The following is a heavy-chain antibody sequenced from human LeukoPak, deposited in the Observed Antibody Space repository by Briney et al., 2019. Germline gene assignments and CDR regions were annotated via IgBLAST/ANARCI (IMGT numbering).Heavy chain of an antibody. J-gene: IGHJ4*02. D-gene: IGHD6-19*01. V-gene: IGHV3-23*01. CDR3: AKDQGYSSGRYRSYFDY. CDR2: ISGSGDST. Sequence: RGSLRLSCAASGFTFSSYAMSWVRQAPGKGLEWVSAISGSGDSTYYADSVKGRFTISRDNSENTLYLQMSSLRAEDTAVYYCAKDQGYSSGRYRSYFDYWGQGTLVTVSS. CDR1: GFTFSSYA.